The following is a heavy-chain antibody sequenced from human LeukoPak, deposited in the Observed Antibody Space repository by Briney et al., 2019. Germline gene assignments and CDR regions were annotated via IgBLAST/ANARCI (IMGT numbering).Heavy chain of an antibody. D-gene: IGHD3-9*01. Sequence: GASVKVSCKASGYTFTSYDINWVRQATGQGLEWMGWMNPNSGNTGYAQKFQGRVTMTRNTSISTAYMELSSLRSEDTAVYYCARGAVTYYDILTGYYYFDYWGQGTLVTVSS. V-gene: IGHV1-8*01. CDR2: MNPNSGNT. J-gene: IGHJ4*02. CDR3: ARGAVTYYDILTGYYYFDY. CDR1: GYTFTSYD.